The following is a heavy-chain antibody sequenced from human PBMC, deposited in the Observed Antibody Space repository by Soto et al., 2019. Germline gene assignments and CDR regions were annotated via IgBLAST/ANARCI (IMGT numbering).Heavy chain of an antibody. CDR2: IYYSGST. V-gene: IGHV4-39*01. CDR1: GGSISSSSYY. J-gene: IGHJ6*02. CDR3: ARPDYGDYAWGMDV. D-gene: IGHD4-17*01. Sequence: QLQLQESGPGLVKPSETLSLTCTVSGGSISSSSYYWGWIRQPPGKGLEWIGSIYYSGSTYYNPSLKSRVTISVDTSKNQFSLKLSSVTAADTAVYYCARPDYGDYAWGMDVWGQGTTVTVSS.